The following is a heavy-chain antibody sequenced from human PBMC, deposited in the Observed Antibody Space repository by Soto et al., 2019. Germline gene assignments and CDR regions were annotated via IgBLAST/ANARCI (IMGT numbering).Heavy chain of an antibody. V-gene: IGHV3-33*01. J-gene: IGHJ6*02. CDR2: IWYDGSNK. CDR1: GFTFSSYG. Sequence: HPGGSLRLSCAASGFTFSSYGMHWVRQAPGKGLEWVAVIWYDGSNKYYADSVKGRFTISRDNSKNTLYLQMNSLRAEDTAVYYCARDLRGIAGPKYYYGMDVWGQGTTVTVSS. D-gene: IGHD1-26*01. CDR3: ARDLRGIAGPKYYYGMDV.